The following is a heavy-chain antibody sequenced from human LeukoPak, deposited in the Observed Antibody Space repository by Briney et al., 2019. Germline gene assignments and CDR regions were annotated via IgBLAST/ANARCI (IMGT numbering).Heavy chain of an antibody. Sequence: GGSLRLSCAASGFTFSSYWMSWVRQAPGKGLEWAANIKQDGSEKYYVDSVKGRFTISRDNAKNSLYLQMNSLRAEDTAVYYCASSLWFGGTNWFDPWGQGTLVTVSS. CDR3: ASSLWFGGTNWFDP. CDR2: IKQDGSEK. V-gene: IGHV3-7*01. CDR1: GFTFSSYW. D-gene: IGHD3-10*01. J-gene: IGHJ5*02.